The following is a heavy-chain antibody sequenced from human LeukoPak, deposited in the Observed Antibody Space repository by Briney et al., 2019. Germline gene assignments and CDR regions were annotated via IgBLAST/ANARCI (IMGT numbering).Heavy chain of an antibody. CDR2: IHSTGTT. J-gene: IGHJ4*02. D-gene: IGHD2-21*01. Sequence: PSETLSLTCTVSGGSISGYYWSWIRQTPGQAPEWIGYIHSTGTTDYHPSLRRRVTISVDTSKNQFSLKLNSVTAADTAVYYWARHDEDCNGQYCFLLSFDSWGQGALVTVSS. CDR3: ARHDEDCNGQYCFLLSFDS. CDR1: GGSISGYY. V-gene: IGHV4-59*08.